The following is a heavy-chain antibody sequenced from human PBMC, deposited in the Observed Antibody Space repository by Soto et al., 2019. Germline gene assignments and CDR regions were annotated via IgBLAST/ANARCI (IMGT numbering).Heavy chain of an antibody. CDR3: ARVLDDCSSTICYHYYYYYGMDV. CDR2: INPSGGST. J-gene: IGHJ6*02. Sequence: ASVKVSCKASGYTFTSYYMHWVRQAPGQGLEWMGIINPSGGSTSYAQKFQGRVTMTRDTSTSTVYMELSSLRSEDTAVYYCARVLDDCSSTICYHYYYYYGMDVWGQGTTVPVSS. CDR1: GYTFTSYY. D-gene: IGHD2-2*01. V-gene: IGHV1-46*01.